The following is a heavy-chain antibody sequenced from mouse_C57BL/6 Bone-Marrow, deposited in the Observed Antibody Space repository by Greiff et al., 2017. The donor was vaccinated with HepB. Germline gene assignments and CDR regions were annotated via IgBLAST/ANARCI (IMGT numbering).Heavy chain of an antibody. CDR1: GFSFTSYA. D-gene: IGHD1-1*01. Sequence: QVQLKESGPGLVAPSQSLSITCTVSGFSFTSYAISWVRQPPGKGLEWLGVIWTGGGTNYNSALKARLSISTDNSKSQVFLKMNSLQTDDTAGYYCACHYYGSSYLAWFAYWGQGTLVTVSA. J-gene: IGHJ3*01. CDR2: IWTGGGT. V-gene: IGHV2-9-1*01. CDR3: ACHYYGSSYLAWFAY.